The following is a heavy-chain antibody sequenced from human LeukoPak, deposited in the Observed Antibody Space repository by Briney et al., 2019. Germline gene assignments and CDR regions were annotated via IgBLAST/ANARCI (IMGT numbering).Heavy chain of an antibody. J-gene: IGHJ5*02. CDR1: GFTFSDYA. V-gene: IGHV3-23*01. Sequence: PGGSLRLSCAASGFTFSDYAMSWVRQARGKRLEWVAAISGGADNALYADSLKGRFTISRDNSKNTLHLQVNSLRAEDTAVYYCARDPLLGDTWFEFLDLWGQGALVTVSS. D-gene: IGHD3-10*01. CDR3: ARDPLLGDTWFEFLDL. CDR2: ISGGADNA.